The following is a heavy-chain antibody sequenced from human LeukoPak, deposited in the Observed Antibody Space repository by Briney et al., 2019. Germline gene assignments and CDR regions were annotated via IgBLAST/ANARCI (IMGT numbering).Heavy chain of an antibody. J-gene: IGHJ4*02. CDR3: AKDRVIAVAGIGDY. D-gene: IGHD6-19*01. Sequence: GGSLRLSCAASGFTFSSYAMSWVRQAPGKGLEGVSAISGSGGSTYYADSVKGRFTISRDNSKTTLYLQMNSLRAEDTAVYYCAKDRVIAVAGIGDYWGPGTLVTVAS. V-gene: IGHV3-23*01. CDR2: ISGSGGST. CDR1: GFTFSSYA.